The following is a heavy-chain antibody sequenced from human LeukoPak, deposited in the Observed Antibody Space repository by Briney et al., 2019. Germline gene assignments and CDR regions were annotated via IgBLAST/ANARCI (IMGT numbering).Heavy chain of an antibody. CDR2: IYYSGST. D-gene: IGHD6-13*01. Sequence: SQTLSLTCTVSGGSISSGDYYWSWIRQPPGKGLEWIGYIYYSGSTYYNPSLKSRVTISVDTSKNQFSLKLSSVTAADTAVYYCARHSLAAAGTNAFDIWGQGTMVTVSS. J-gene: IGHJ3*02. CDR1: GGSISSGDYY. CDR3: ARHSLAAAGTNAFDI. V-gene: IGHV4-30-4*01.